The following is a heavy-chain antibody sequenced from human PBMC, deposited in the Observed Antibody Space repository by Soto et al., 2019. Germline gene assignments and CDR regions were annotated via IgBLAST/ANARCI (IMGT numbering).Heavy chain of an antibody. V-gene: IGHV5-51*01. CDR1: GYSFTSLW. Sequence: GESLKISCKVSGYSFTSLWIGWVRQMPGKGLEWMGFISPGDSRTRYSPSFQGLVTISVDESTTTAYLQWSSLKASDTAMYFCARRHRYCSGDTCFLPDYWGQGTLVTVSS. D-gene: IGHD2-15*01. J-gene: IGHJ4*02. CDR3: ARRHRYCSGDTCFLPDY. CDR2: ISPGDSRT.